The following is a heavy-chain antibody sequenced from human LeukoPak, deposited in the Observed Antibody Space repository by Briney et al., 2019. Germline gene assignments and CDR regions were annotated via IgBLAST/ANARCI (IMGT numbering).Heavy chain of an antibody. CDR3: ARAPSVKYYYYYMDV. CDR2: MNPNSGNT. V-gene: IGHV1-8*03. Sequence: GASVKVSCKASGYTFTSYDINWVRQATGQGLEWMGWMNPNSGNTGYAQKFQGRVTITRNTSISTAYMGLSSLRSEDTAVYYCARAPSVKYYYYYMDVWGKGTTVTVSS. CDR1: GYTFTSYD. J-gene: IGHJ6*03. D-gene: IGHD4-17*01.